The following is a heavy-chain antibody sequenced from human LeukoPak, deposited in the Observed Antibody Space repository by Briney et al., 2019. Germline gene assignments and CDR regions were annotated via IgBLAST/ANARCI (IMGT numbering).Heavy chain of an antibody. D-gene: IGHD3-16*01. J-gene: IGHJ4*02. CDR2: INPKSGDT. V-gene: IGHV1-2*02. CDR1: GYTFIGYY. CDR3: ASVRMGATPFDY. Sequence: GASVKVSCKTSGYTFIGYYIHWVRQAPGQGLEWVGWINPKSGDTDYAQKFQDRVTMTRDTSIATGYMELTRLRSDDTAVYYCASVRMGATPFDYWGQGTLVTVSS.